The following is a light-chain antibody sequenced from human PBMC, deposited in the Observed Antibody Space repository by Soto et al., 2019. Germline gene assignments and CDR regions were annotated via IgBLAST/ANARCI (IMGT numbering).Light chain of an antibody. Sequence: QSALTQPASVSGSPGQSNTISCTGTSSDVAGYNYVSWYQQHPGKAPKLMIYEVTNRPSGVSNRFSGSRSGNTASLTISGLQPEDEADYYCSSYTSSSLVVFGGGTKLTVL. J-gene: IGLJ2*01. V-gene: IGLV2-14*01. CDR1: SSDVAGYNY. CDR3: SSYTSSSLVV. CDR2: EVT.